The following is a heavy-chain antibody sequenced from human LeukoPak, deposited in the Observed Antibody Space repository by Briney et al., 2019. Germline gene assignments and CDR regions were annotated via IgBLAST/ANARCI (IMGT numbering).Heavy chain of an antibody. CDR3: ARDLSLYCSGDSCYSLNY. CDR2: ISSSGSTI. CDR1: GFTFSSYS. J-gene: IGHJ4*02. Sequence: PGGSLRLSCTASGFTFSSYSMNWVRQAPGKGLEWVSYISSSGSTIYYADSVKGRFTISRDNAKNSLYLQMNSLRAEDTAVYYCARDLSLYCSGDSCYSLNYWGQGTLVTVSS. V-gene: IGHV3-48*04. D-gene: IGHD2-15*01.